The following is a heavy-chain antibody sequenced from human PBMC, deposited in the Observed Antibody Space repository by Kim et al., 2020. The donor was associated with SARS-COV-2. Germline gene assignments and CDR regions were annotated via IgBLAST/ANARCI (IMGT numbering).Heavy chain of an antibody. D-gene: IGHD3-10*01. CDR2: IGTAGVT. J-gene: IGHJ6*02. CDR1: GFTFGGHD. CDR3: AREIHLWLGGDV. Sequence: GGSLRLSCAASGFTFGGHDMHWVRQVTGKGLEWVAAIGTAGVTFYAASVKGRFIISRENGENSLVLQMDSQRVGDTAIYYCAREIHLWLGGDVWRRGTTVTVSS. V-gene: IGHV3-13*04.